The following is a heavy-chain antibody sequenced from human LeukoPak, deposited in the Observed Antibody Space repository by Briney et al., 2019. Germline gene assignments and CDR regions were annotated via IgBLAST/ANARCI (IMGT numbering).Heavy chain of an antibody. V-gene: IGHV3-66*01. D-gene: IGHD4-23*01. Sequence: GGSLSLSRAASGFPVSSNYVSWVRQAPGKGLEWVSVIYSGGSTYYADSVKGRFTISRDNSKNTLYLQMNSLRAEDTAVYYCARDNLYGGNRDSWGQGTLVTVSS. CDR2: IYSGGST. CDR3: ARDNLYGGNRDS. J-gene: IGHJ4*02. CDR1: GFPVSSNY.